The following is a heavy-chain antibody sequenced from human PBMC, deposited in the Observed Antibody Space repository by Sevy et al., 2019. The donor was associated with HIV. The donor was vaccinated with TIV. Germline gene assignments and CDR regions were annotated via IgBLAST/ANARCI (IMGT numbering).Heavy chain of an antibody. D-gene: IGHD2-2*01. CDR2: IKRAGSEK. Sequence: GGSLRLSCAASGFSFSSYWMSWVRQAPGKGLEWVANIKRAGSEKYYVDSVKGRFTISRDNAKNSLFLQMNSLRAEVTAIYYCARDCSSTSCLWGLDVWGQGTTVTVSS. V-gene: IGHV3-7*03. CDR3: ARDCSSTSCLWGLDV. CDR1: GFSFSSYW. J-gene: IGHJ6*02.